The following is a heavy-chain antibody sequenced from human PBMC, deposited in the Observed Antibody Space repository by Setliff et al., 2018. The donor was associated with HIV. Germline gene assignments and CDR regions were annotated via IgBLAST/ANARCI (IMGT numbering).Heavy chain of an antibody. CDR1: GYTFTSYD. J-gene: IGHJ3*01. V-gene: IGHV1-8*02. CDR3: ARIHDYDSSDYPANPFDV. D-gene: IGHD3-22*01. Sequence: ASVKVSCKASGYTFTSYDINWVRQATGQGLEWMGWMNPNSGNTGYAQKFQGRVTMTRNTSISTAYMELSSLRSEDTAVYYCARIHDYDSSDYPANPFDVWGQGTLVTVSS. CDR2: MNPNSGNT.